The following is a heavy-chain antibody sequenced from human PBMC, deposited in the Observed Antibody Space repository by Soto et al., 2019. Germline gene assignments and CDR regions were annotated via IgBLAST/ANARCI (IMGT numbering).Heavy chain of an antibody. J-gene: IGHJ3*02. Sequence: SETLSLTCAVSDYSISNAYYWGWVRQPPGKGLEWIGTLYESGTTFYNPSLQSRVTISIDTSKSHFSPKLDSVTAADTAVYYCAWTLQFKRGGVFDIWGQETMVTVSS. CDR2: LYESGTT. CDR3: AWTLQFKRGGVFDI. CDR1: DYSISNAYY. V-gene: IGHV4-38-2*01. D-gene: IGHD4-4*01.